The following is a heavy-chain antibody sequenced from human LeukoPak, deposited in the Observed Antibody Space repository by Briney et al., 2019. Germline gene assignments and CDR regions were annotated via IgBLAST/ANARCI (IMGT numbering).Heavy chain of an antibody. CDR2: IYTSGST. CDR3: ARDEYYYGSGNFYMDV. J-gene: IGHJ6*03. V-gene: IGHV4-4*07. Sequence: SETLSLTCTVSGGSISSYYWSWIRQPAGKGLEWIGRIYTSGSTNYNPSLKSRVTMSVDTSKNQFSLKLSSVTAADTAVYYCARDEYYYGSGNFYMDVWGKGTTVTISS. CDR1: GGSISSYY. D-gene: IGHD3-10*01.